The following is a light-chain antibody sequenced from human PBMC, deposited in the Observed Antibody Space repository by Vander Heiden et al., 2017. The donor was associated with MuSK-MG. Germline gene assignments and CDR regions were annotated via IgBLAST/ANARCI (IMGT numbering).Light chain of an antibody. Sequence: SYELAQPPSVSVSPGQTASITCSGDKLGHKNACWYQQKPGQSPVLVIYQDTKRPSCIPERFSGSTSANAATLTIGGAQSMYEADYYSQAWGVFGGGTKLTVL. CDR3: QAWGV. CDR2: QDT. CDR1: KLGHKN. J-gene: IGLJ3*02. V-gene: IGLV3-1*01.